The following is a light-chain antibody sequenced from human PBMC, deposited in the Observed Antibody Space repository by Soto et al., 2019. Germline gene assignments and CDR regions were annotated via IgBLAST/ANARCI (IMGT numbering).Light chain of an antibody. V-gene: IGKV2-24*01. Sequence: DVVLTQSPLSSPVTLGQPASISCRSSQSLVYSDGNTYLSWLHQRPGQPPRLLIYKVSNRLSGVPDRLSGSGTGTDFTLKISRVEAEEVGVYYCMQLSHVPFTFGQGTKREMK. J-gene: IGKJ2*01. CDR2: KVS. CDR1: QSLVYSDGNTY. CDR3: MQLSHVPFT.